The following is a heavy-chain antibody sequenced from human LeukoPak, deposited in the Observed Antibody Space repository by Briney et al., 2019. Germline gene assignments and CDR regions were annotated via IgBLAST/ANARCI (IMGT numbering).Heavy chain of an antibody. J-gene: IGHJ4*02. V-gene: IGHV1-24*01. D-gene: IGHD5-12*01. CDR3: ATAMDIVATPGNY. CDR1: GYTLTELS. Sequence: ASVKVSCKVSGYTLTELSMHWVRQAPGKGLEWMGGFDPEDGETIYAQKFQGRVTMTEDTSTDTAYMELSSLRPEDTAVYYCATAMDIVATPGNYWGRGTLVTVSS. CDR2: FDPEDGET.